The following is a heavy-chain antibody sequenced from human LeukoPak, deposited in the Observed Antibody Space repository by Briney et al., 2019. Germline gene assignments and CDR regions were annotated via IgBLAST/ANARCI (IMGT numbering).Heavy chain of an antibody. J-gene: IGHJ2*01. CDR1: GFTFSSYW. CDR2: INGDGSRT. CDR3: ARGVPGGWYFDL. V-gene: IGHV3-74*01. D-gene: IGHD3-16*01. Sequence: PGGSLRLSCAASGFTFSSYWMHWVRQAPGKGLVWVSHINGDGSRTNYADSVKGRFAISRDNAENTVNLQIYSLKAEDTAVYFCARGVPGGWYFDLWGRATLVTVSS.